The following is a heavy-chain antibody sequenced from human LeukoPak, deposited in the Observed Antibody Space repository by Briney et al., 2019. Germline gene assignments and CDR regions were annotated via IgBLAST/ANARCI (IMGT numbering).Heavy chain of an antibody. Sequence: PSETLSLTCAVYGGSFSGYYWSWIRQPPGKGLEWIGEINHSGSTNYNPPLKSRVTISVDTSKNQFSLKLSSVTAADTAVYYCARGKRYCSSTSCQDWFDPWGQGTLVTVSS. J-gene: IGHJ5*02. CDR2: INHSGST. CDR3: ARGKRYCSSTSCQDWFDP. CDR1: GGSFSGYY. D-gene: IGHD2-2*01. V-gene: IGHV4-34*01.